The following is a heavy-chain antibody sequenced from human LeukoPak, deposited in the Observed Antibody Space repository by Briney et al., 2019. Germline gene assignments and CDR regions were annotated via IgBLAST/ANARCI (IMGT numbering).Heavy chain of an antibody. Sequence: PGGSLRLSCAASGFTFSNYGMHWVRQAPGKGLEWVAVISYDGSNKYYADSVKGRFTISRDNSKNTLYLQMNSLRAEDTAVYYCSAVRVGYCSSITCYEGVMNVWGQGTTVTVSS. CDR2: ISYDGSNK. D-gene: IGHD2-2*01. CDR1: GFTFSNYG. CDR3: SAVRVGYCSSITCYEGVMNV. J-gene: IGHJ6*02. V-gene: IGHV3-30*03.